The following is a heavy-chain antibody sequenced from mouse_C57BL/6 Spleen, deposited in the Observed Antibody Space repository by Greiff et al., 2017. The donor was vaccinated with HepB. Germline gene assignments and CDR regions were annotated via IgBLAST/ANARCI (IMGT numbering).Heavy chain of an antibody. J-gene: IGHJ2*01. CDR3: ARKDSSGYVRYFDY. Sequence: QVQLQQPGAELVKPGASVKLSCKASGYTFTSYWMQWVKQRPGQGLEWIGEIDPSDSYTNYNQKFKGKATLTVDTSSSTAYMQLSSLPSEDSAVYYCARKDSSGYVRYFDYWGQGTTLTVSS. D-gene: IGHD3-2*02. CDR1: GYTFTSYW. V-gene: IGHV1-50*01. CDR2: IDPSDSYT.